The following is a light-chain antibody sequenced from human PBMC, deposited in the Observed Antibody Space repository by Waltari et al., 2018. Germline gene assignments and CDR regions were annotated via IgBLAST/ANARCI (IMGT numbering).Light chain of an antibody. J-gene: IGLJ3*02. V-gene: IGLV1-44*01. CDR3: ASWEDSLKGHWV. CDR2: GSD. Sequence: QSVLTQPPSASGTPGQRVTISCSGSASNIGGNLVHWHQQLPGKAPNLHIYGSDLRRSGVRDRLSVSQSCPSASRASSGRQSEEEGDYVCASWEDSLKGHWVFGGGTKVTVL. CDR1: ASNIGGNL.